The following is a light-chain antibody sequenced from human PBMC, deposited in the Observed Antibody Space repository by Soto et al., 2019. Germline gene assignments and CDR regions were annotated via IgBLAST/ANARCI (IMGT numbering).Light chain of an antibody. CDR2: KAS. CDR1: QGISSW. J-gene: IGKJ1*01. CDR3: QQYHTYWWT. Sequence: DIQMTQSPSSVSASVGDRVTITCRASQGISSWLAWYQQKPGKAPKLLIYKASTLEGEVPSRFSGSGSETEFTLTINSLQPDDSATYYCQQYHTYWWTFGQGTKVDIK. V-gene: IGKV1-5*03.